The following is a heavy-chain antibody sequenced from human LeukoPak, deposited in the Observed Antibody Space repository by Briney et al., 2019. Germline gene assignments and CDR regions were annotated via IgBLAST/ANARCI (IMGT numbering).Heavy chain of an antibody. V-gene: IGHV4-39*07. J-gene: IGHJ5*02. CDR2: IYYSGST. Sequence: SETLSLTCTVSGGSISSSSYYWGWIRQPPGKGLEWIGSIYYSGSTYYNPSLKSRVTISVDTSKNRFSLKLSSVTAADTAVYYCARDSKDIVLLGPWGQGTLVTVSS. CDR3: ARDSKDIVLLGP. CDR1: GGSISSSSYY. D-gene: IGHD2-8*01.